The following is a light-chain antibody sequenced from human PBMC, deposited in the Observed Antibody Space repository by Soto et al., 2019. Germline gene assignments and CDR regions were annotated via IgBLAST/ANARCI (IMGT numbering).Light chain of an antibody. Sequence: ELVFTQSPATLSLSPGERATLSCGASQSVSSYLAWYQQKPGQAPRLLIYDASNRATGVPARFSGSGSGTDFTLTISSLEPEDFAVYYCQQRSYWLTFGGGTKVDIK. V-gene: IGKV3-11*01. J-gene: IGKJ4*01. CDR2: DAS. CDR1: QSVSSY. CDR3: QQRSYWLT.